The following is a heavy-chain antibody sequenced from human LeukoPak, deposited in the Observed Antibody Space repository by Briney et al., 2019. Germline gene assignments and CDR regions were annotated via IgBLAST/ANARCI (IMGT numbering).Heavy chain of an antibody. CDR3: ARYDYGDSFDY. CDR2: IYHSGST. D-gene: IGHD4-17*01. Sequence: PSETLSLTCTVSGYSISSGYYWGWIRQPPGKGLEWIGSIYHSGSTYYNPSLKSRVTISVDTSKNQFSLKLSSVTAADTAVYYCARYDYGDSFDYWGQGTLVTVSS. V-gene: IGHV4-38-2*02. J-gene: IGHJ4*02. CDR1: GYSISSGYY.